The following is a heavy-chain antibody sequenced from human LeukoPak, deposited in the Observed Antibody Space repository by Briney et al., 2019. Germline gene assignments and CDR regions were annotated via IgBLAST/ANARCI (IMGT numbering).Heavy chain of an antibody. CDR3: ARESHHWSYNKNFDY. D-gene: IGHD1-7*01. Sequence: GGSLRLSCAASGFTFSSYGMHWVRQAPGKGLEWVAVIWYDGSNKYYADSVKGRFTISRDNSKNTLYLQMNSLRAEDTAVYYCARESHHWSYNKNFDYWGQGTLVTVSS. CDR1: GFTFSSYG. CDR2: IWYDGSNK. V-gene: IGHV3-33*01. J-gene: IGHJ4*02.